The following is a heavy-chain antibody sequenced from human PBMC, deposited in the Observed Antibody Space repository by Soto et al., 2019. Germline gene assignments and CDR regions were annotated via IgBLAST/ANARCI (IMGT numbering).Heavy chain of an antibody. Sequence: QVHLLQSGAEVKKPGSSLKVSCKVSGGAFTNYSLNWVRHAPGQGLEWLGGIIPLHNTSNYSLKFLGRASVTADISSDTVYMHLSGLTSDDTATYYXXXWSHWNPLYYHGMDVWGQGTTVTVSS. J-gene: IGHJ6*02. D-gene: IGHD1-1*01. V-gene: IGHV1-69*06. CDR3: XXWSHWNPLYYHGMDV. CDR1: GGAFTNYS. CDR2: IIPLHNTS.